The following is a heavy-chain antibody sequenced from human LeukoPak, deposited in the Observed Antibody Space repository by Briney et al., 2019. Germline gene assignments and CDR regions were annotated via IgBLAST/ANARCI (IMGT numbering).Heavy chain of an antibody. Sequence: GGSLRLSCAASGFTFSSYGMHWVRQAPAKGLEWVAFIRYDGSNKYYADSVKGRFTISRDNSKNTLYLQMNSLRAEDTAVYYCAKDQEYYFDYWGQGTLVTVSS. D-gene: IGHD3-10*01. J-gene: IGHJ4*02. V-gene: IGHV3-30*02. CDR2: IRYDGSNK. CDR1: GFTFSSYG. CDR3: AKDQEYYFDY.